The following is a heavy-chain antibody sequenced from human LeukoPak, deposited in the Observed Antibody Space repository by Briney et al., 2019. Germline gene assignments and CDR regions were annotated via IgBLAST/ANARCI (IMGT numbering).Heavy chain of an antibody. D-gene: IGHD3-22*01. CDR1: GGSISSYY. V-gene: IGHV4-59*01. CDR3: ARDYYDSSGYFHGHAFDI. Sequence: SETLSLTCTVSGGSISSYYWSWIRQPPGKGLEWIGYIYYSGSTNYNPSLKSRVTISVGTSKNQFSLKLSSVTAADTAVYYCARDYYDSSGYFHGHAFDIWGQGTMVTVSS. CDR2: IYYSGST. J-gene: IGHJ3*02.